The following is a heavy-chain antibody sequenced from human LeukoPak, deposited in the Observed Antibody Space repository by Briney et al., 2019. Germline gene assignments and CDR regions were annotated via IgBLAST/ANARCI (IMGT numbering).Heavy chain of an antibody. V-gene: IGHV3-23*01. CDR2: ISGSGGST. CDR1: GFTFSIYA. J-gene: IGHJ4*02. D-gene: IGHD3-22*01. CDR3: ARAMIVVVITYDY. Sequence: GGSLRLSCAASGFTFSIYAMSWVRQAPGKGLEWVSAISGSGGSTYYADSVKGRFTISRDNSKNTLYLQMNSLRAEDTAVYYCARAMIVVVITYDYWGQGTLVTVSS.